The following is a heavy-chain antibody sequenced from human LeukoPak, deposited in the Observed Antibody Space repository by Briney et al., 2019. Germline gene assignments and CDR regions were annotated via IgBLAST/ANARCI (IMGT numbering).Heavy chain of an antibody. V-gene: IGHV4-34*01. Sequence: SETLSLTCAVYGGSFSGYYWSWVRQPPGKGLEWIGEINHSGSTNYNPSLKSRVTISVDTSKNQFSLKLSSVTAADTAVHYCARHYRIQLGAFDVWGQGTMVTVSS. CDR2: INHSGST. CDR3: ARHYRIQLGAFDV. J-gene: IGHJ3*01. D-gene: IGHD5-18*01. CDR1: GGSFSGYY.